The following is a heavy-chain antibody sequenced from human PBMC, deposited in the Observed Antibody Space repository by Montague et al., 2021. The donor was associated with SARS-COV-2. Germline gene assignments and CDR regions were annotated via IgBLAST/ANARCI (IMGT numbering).Heavy chain of an antibody. CDR3: ARAYSGSYFAAFDI. V-gene: IGHV3-30-3*01. Sequence: SLRLSCAASGFTFSSYAMHWVRQAPGKGLVWVAVISYDGSNKYYADSVKGRFTIPRDNSKNTLYLQMNSLRAEDTAVYYCARAYSGSYFAAFDIWGQGTMVTVSS. CDR1: GFTFSSYA. J-gene: IGHJ3*02. D-gene: IGHD1-26*01. CDR2: ISYDGSNK.